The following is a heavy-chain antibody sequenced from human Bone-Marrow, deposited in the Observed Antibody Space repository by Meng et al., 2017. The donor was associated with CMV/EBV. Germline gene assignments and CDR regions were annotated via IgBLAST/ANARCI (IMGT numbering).Heavy chain of an antibody. Sequence: GSLRLSCTVSGGSISSYYWSWIRQPPGKGLEWIGYIYYSGSTNYNPSLKSRVTISVDTSKNQFSLKLSSVTAADTAVYYCARATSGFDYWGQGTLVTVS. J-gene: IGHJ4*02. D-gene: IGHD3-10*01. CDR2: IYYSGST. V-gene: IGHV4-59*01. CDR3: ARATSGFDY. CDR1: GGSISSYY.